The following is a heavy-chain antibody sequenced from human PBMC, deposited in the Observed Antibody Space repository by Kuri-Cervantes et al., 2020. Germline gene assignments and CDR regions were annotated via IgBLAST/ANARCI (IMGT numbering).Heavy chain of an antibody. CDR2: INHSGST. D-gene: IGHD1-14*01. CDR1: GGSISSGGYS. J-gene: IGHJ4*02. V-gene: IGHV4-61*08. CDR3: ARVNQGGFDY. Sequence: SETLSLTCTVSGGSISSGGYSWSWIRQPPGKGLEWIGEINHSGSTNYNPSLKSRVTISVDTSKNQFSLKLSSVTAADTAVYYCARVNQGGFDYWGQGTLVTVSS.